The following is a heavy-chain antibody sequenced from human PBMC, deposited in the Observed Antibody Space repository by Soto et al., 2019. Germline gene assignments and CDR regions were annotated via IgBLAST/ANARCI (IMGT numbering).Heavy chain of an antibody. Sequence: PSFTISFKASGGTFSSYAISGVRQAPGQVLEWMGGIIPIFGTANYAQKFQGRVTITADKSTSTAYMELRSLRSDDTAVYYCARDIVFEDSSGNLPGYWGQGTMVTVSS. J-gene: IGHJ4*02. CDR1: GGTFSSYA. V-gene: IGHV1-69*06. D-gene: IGHD3-22*01. CDR3: ARDIVFEDSSGNLPGY. CDR2: IIPIFGTA.